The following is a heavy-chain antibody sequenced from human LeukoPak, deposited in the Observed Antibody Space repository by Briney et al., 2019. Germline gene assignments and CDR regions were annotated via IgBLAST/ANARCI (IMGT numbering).Heavy chain of an antibody. Sequence: PGGSLRLSCAASGFTFSSYGMHWVRQAPCKGLEWVAFIRYDGSNKYYADSVKGRFTISRDNSKNTLYLQMNSLRAEDTAVYYCAKVKVGPMVRGVIFDYWGQGTLVTVSS. CDR2: IRYDGSNK. CDR1: GFTFSSYG. V-gene: IGHV3-30*02. J-gene: IGHJ4*02. D-gene: IGHD3-10*01. CDR3: AKVKVGPMVRGVIFDY.